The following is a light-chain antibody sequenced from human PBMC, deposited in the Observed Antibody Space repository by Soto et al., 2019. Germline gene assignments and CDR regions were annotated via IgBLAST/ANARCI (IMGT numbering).Light chain of an antibody. V-gene: IGKV1-27*01. CDR2: AAS. Sequence: DIQMTQSPSSLSASVGDRVTITCRASQGISNFLAWYQQKPGKVPKLLISAASTLQSGVPSRFSGSGSGTEFTLTITRLQPEDVATYYCQKYSSVITFGQGTRLEIK. CDR3: QKYSSVIT. CDR1: QGISNF. J-gene: IGKJ5*01.